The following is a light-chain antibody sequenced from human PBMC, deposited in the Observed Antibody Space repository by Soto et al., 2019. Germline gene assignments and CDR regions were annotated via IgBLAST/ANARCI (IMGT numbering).Light chain of an antibody. CDR1: QNVATN. CDR2: GAT. J-gene: IGKJ2*01. CDR3: QQYNDWPPEDT. V-gene: IGKV3-15*01. Sequence: DIVLTQSPGTLSLSSGESATLSCRASQNVATNLAWYQHKPGQPPRLLIYGATTRATGVPARFSGSGSGTYFTLSIRGPQSEDSALYYCQQYNDWPPEDTFGQGTKLEIK.